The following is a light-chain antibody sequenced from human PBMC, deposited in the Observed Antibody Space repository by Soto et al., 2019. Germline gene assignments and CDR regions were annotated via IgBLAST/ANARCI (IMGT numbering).Light chain of an antibody. Sequence: TQSPAILSVSGGERATLSCRDSQSVKTFLVWYQHRPGQAPRVLIYDASHRASGIPARFSGSGSGTDFTLTISSLEPEDAALYYCQQRSNWPPITFGQGTRLEIK. CDR2: DAS. CDR1: QSVKTF. V-gene: IGKV3-11*01. CDR3: QQRSNWPPIT. J-gene: IGKJ5*01.